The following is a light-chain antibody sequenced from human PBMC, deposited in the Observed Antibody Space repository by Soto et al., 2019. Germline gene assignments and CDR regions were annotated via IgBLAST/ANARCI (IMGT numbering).Light chain of an antibody. CDR1: QSLLHANGNTY. CDR2: LAS. J-gene: IGKJ2*01. V-gene: IGKV2-28*01. CDR3: MQPLQIPVYI. Sequence: DIVMTQFPLSLPVSPGESASISCTSSQSLLHANGNTYLDWYRQKQGQSPQLLIYLASNRSSVGPDRFSGSGSGTEFPLKIDRGESGDVGVYYCMQPLQIPVYIFGQGTRLEI.